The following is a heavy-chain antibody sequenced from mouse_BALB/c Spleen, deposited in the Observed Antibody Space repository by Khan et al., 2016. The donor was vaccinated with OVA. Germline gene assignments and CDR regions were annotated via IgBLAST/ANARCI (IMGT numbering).Heavy chain of an antibody. D-gene: IGHD2-3*01. V-gene: IGHV3-2*02. Sequence: VQLKQSGPGLVNPSQSLSLTCTVTGYSITSDYAWNWIRQFPGNKLEWMGYINYSGSTNYNPALKSRLSITRDTSKNQFFLQLNSVTTEDTATYYCARDGSRYNYAMDYWGQGTSVTVSS. CDR2: INYSGST. J-gene: IGHJ4*01. CDR3: ARDGSRYNYAMDY. CDR1: GYSITSDYA.